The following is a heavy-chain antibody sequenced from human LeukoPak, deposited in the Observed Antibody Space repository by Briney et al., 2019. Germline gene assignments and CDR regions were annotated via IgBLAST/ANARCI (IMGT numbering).Heavy chain of an antibody. CDR3: ARGPYYGSRGNNWFDP. Sequence: GRSLRLSCAASGFPFSSYGMHWVRQAPGKGLERVAVIWYDGSNKYYADSVKGRVTISRDNSKNTLYLQMNSLRAEDTAVYYCARGPYYGSRGNNWFDPWGQGTLVTVSS. D-gene: IGHD3-10*01. CDR2: IWYDGSNK. J-gene: IGHJ5*02. CDR1: GFPFSSYG. V-gene: IGHV3-33*01.